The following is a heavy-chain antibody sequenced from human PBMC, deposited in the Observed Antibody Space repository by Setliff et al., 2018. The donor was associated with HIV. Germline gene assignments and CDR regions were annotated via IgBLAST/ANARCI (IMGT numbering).Heavy chain of an antibody. CDR3: ARDIGSRGGAFDM. V-gene: IGHV7-4-1*02. J-gene: IGHJ3*02. Sequence: EASVKVSCKASGYTFTTYAMNWVRQAPGQGLEWMGWINTNTGNTMYAQGFTGRFVFSLDTSVSTAFLQITSLKAEDTAVYYCARDIGSRGGAFDMWGQGTRVTVSS. CDR1: GYTFTTYA. D-gene: IGHD3-10*01. CDR2: INTNTGNT.